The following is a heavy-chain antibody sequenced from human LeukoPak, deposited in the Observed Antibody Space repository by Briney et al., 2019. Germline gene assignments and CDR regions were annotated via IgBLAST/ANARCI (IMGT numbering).Heavy chain of an antibody. CDR2: ISYDGSNK. J-gene: IGHJ4*02. Sequence: PGGPVSLSCEASGLTFSSYAMPWVRKAPGKGLEWVAVISYDGSNKYYADSVKGRFTISRDNSKNTLYLQMNSLRAEDTAVYYCARGPTVRGVITWGQGTLVTVSS. CDR3: ARGPTVRGVIT. D-gene: IGHD3-10*01. V-gene: IGHV3-30*04. CDR1: GLTFSSYA.